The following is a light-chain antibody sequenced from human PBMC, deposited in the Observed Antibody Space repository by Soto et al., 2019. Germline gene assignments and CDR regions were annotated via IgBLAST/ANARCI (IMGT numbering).Light chain of an antibody. CDR1: QSLSTY. J-gene: IGKJ4*01. CDR2: DAS. Sequence: EIVLTQSPGTLSLSPGERTTLSCRASQSLSTYLAWYQQKPGQAPRLLIYDASKRATGIPARFSGSGSGTDFTLTISSLEPEDSVVYDCHQRSNWPPLTFGGGTKVEIK. CDR3: HQRSNWPPLT. V-gene: IGKV3-11*01.